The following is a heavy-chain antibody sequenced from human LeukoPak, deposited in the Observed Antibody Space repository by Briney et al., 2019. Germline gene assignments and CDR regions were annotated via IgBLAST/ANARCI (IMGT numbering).Heavy chain of an antibody. CDR2: IHYDGGNE. D-gene: IGHD2-2*01. J-gene: IGHJ5*02. V-gene: IGHV3-30*02. Sequence: GGSLRLSCASSGFTFSIYGMHWVRQAPGKGLEEVAFIHYDGGNEYNGDSVKGRFTISRDNSKNTLYLQMNSLRPEDTAVYYCARGLPSSTRTYNWFDPWGPGTLVTVSS. CDR1: GFTFSIYG. CDR3: ARGLPSSTRTYNWFDP.